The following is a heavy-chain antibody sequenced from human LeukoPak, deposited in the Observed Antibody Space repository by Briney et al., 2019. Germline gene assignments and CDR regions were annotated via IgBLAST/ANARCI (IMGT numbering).Heavy chain of an antibody. Sequence: MTSETLSLTCAVYDGSFSGYYWSWIRQPPGKGLEWIGEINHSGSTNYNPSLKSRVTISVDTSKNQFSLKLSSVTAADTAVYYCARAGYYGPRAYYFDYWGQGTLVTVSS. D-gene: IGHD3-10*01. CDR1: DGSFSGYY. CDR2: INHSGST. CDR3: ARAGYYGPRAYYFDY. J-gene: IGHJ4*02. V-gene: IGHV4-34*01.